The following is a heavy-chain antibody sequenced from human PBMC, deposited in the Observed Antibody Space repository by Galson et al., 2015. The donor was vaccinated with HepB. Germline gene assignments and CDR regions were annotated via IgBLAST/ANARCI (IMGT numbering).Heavy chain of an antibody. J-gene: IGHJ4*02. CDR2: ISGYSGKT. D-gene: IGHD5/OR15-5a*01. CDR1: GYIFTSFG. V-gene: IGHV1-18*01. Sequence: SVKVSCKASGYIFTSFGISWVRQAPGQGLEWMEWISGYSGKTEYAQNLQGRVTVTTDTSATTAYLELRSLRSDDTAVYYCARVRLVSAGLNDYWGQGTLVTVSS. CDR3: ARVRLVSAGLNDY.